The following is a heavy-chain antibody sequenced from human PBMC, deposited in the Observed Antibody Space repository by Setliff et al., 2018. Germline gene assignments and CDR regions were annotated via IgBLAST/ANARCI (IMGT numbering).Heavy chain of an antibody. CDR3: ARAIVVVPPNALKVYFDH. CDR1: GDSISNYY. V-gene: IGHV4-4*07. D-gene: IGHD2-2*01. CDR2: IYAGEAT. J-gene: IGHJ4*02. Sequence: SETLSLTCTVSGDSISNYYWISQTAGKGLEWIGSIYAGEATYYNPSLESRVVISVDSSKKRFSLKVSSVTAADTAVYYCARAIVVVPPNALKVYFDHWGPGVQVTVSS.